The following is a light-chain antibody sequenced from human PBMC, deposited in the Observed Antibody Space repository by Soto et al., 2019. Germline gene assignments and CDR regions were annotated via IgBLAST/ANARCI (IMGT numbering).Light chain of an antibody. Sequence: QSALTQPASVSGSPGQSITISCTGTSSDVGNYNLVSWYQQHPGKAPKLMIYEGSKRPSGVSNRFSGSKSGNTASLTISGVQAEDEADYYCGSYADSSRSHVVIGGGTKLTVL. CDR1: SSDVGNYNL. CDR3: GSYADSSRSHVV. CDR2: EGS. V-gene: IGLV2-23*01. J-gene: IGLJ2*01.